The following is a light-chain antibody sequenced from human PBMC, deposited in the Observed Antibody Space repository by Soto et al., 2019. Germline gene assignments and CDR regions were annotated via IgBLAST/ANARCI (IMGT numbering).Light chain of an antibody. CDR1: NNDVGGYKY. J-gene: IGLJ1*01. CDR2: EVT. V-gene: IGLV2-8*01. Sequence: QSVLTQPPSASGSPGQSVTISCVGTNNDVGGYKYVSWYQQHSGKAPKLIIYEVTMRPSGVPDRFSGSKSGNTASLTVSGLQAEDEGDYYCSSYAGSNTRVFGTGTKLTVL. CDR3: SSYAGSNTRV.